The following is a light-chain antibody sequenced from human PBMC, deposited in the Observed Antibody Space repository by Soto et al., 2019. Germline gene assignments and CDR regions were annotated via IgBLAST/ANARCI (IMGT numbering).Light chain of an antibody. CDR2: AAS. V-gene: IGKV1-39*01. CDR1: QSISSY. CDR3: QQSYSTPLT. Sequence: IQMTHSPSSLSASVLYRVTITFLAIQSISSYLNWYQQKPGKAPKLLIYAASSLQSGVPSRFSGSGSGTDFTLTISSLQPEDFATYYCQQSYSTPLTFGGGTKVDI. J-gene: IGKJ4*01.